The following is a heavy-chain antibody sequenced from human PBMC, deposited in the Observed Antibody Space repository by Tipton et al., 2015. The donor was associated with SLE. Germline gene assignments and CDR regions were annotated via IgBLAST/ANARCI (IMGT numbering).Heavy chain of an antibody. Sequence: TLSLTCTVSGGSISSSSYYWGWIRQPPGKGLEWIGSIYYSGSTYYNPSLKSRVTISVDTSKNQFSLKLSSVTAADTAVYYCARDRLLSYYFDYWGQGTLVTVSS. CDR1: GGSISSSSYY. V-gene: IGHV4-39*02. D-gene: IGHD3-3*02. J-gene: IGHJ4*02. CDR3: ARDRLLSYYFDY. CDR2: IYYSGST.